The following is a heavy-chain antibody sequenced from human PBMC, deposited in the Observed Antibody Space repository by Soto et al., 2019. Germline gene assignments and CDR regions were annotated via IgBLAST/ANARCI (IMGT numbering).Heavy chain of an antibody. J-gene: IGHJ6*02. V-gene: IGHV3-30*18. CDR1: GFTFRNNG. D-gene: IGHD3-22*01. CDR3: AKGGSGNYLTYYYYYGMDV. Sequence: GGSLRLSCEASGFTFRNNGLHWVRQVPGKGLEWVAVISYDGNNKYYADSVKGRFTISRDNSKNTVYLQMNNLRAEDTAMYYCAKGGSGNYLTYYYYYGMDVWGQGTTVTVSS. CDR2: ISYDGNNK.